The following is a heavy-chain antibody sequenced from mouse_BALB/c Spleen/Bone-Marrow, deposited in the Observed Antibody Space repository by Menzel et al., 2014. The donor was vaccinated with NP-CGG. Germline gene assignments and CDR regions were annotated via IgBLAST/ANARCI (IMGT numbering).Heavy chain of an antibody. V-gene: IGHV3-2*02. CDR1: GCSITSDYA. J-gene: IGHJ2*01. D-gene: IGHD2-4*01. CDR3: ARYYDYDGDYFDY. CDR2: ITYSGST. Sequence: VQLQQPGPGLVKPSQSLSLTCTVTGCSITSDYAWNWIRQFPGNKLEWMGYITYSGSTSYNPSLKSRISITRDTSKNQFFLQLNSVTTEDTATYYCARYYDYDGDYFDYWGQGTTLTVSS.